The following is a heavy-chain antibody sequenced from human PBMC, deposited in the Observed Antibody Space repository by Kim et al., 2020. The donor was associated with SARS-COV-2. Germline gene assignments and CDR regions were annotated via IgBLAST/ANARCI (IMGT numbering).Heavy chain of an antibody. CDR3: ARDRGIAVAGSNFWAFDI. CDR2: IIPIFGTP. CDR1: GGSFNNYD. V-gene: IGHV1-69*13. D-gene: IGHD6-19*01. J-gene: IGHJ3*02. Sequence: SVKVSCKASGGSFNNYDISWVRQAPGQGLEWMGGIIPIFGTPNYAQKFQGRVTISADESTSTAYMELRSLRSEDTAVYYCARDRGIAVAGSNFWAFDIWGQGTMVTVSS.